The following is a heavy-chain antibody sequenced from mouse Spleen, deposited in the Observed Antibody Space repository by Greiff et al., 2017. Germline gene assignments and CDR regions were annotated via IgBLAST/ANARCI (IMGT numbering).Heavy chain of an antibody. D-gene: IGHD1-1*01. Sequence: EVHLVESGGGLVQPGGSLSLSCAASGFTFTDYYMSWVRQPPGKALEWLGFIRNKANGYTTEYSASVKGRFTISRDNSQSILYLQMNALRAEDSATYYCARHYVGNYFDYWGQGTTLTVSS. CDR3: ARHYVGNYFDY. CDR2: IRNKANGYTT. J-gene: IGHJ2*01. V-gene: IGHV7-3*01. CDR1: GFTFTDYY.